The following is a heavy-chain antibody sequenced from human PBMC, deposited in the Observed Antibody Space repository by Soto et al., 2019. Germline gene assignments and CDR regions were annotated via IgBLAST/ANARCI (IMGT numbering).Heavy chain of an antibody. V-gene: IGHV3-23*01. J-gene: IGHJ3*01. Sequence: EVQLLESGGGLVQPGGSLRLSCVGSGFIFTNYAMTWVRQAPGKGLEWVSSISGSGFSTYYADSVKGRLTISRDNSRDSLYLQISTLRADDTAVYYCAKGETSMVEGEEYFDVWGQGTMVTVSS. CDR1: GFIFTNYA. D-gene: IGHD3-10*01. CDR2: ISGSGFST. CDR3: AKGETSMVEGEEYFDV.